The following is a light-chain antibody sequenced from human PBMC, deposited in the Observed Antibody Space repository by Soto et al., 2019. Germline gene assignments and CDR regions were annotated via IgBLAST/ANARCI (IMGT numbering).Light chain of an antibody. CDR3: QRRRRWPLT. CDR2: DAS. CDR1: QSVSSN. J-gene: IGKJ4*01. Sequence: EIVLTQSPATLSLSPGERATLSCRASQSVSSNLAWCQQKPGQTPQLLIYDASNRATGIPARFRGSGSGTAFTLPIRSREPEDFAVYYWQRRRRWPLTFGRGTKVVFK. V-gene: IGKV3-11*01.